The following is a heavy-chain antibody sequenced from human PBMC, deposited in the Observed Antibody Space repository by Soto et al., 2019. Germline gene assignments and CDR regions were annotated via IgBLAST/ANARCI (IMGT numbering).Heavy chain of an antibody. CDR2: LVPVFGTA. CDR3: ARSPGVFDS. CDR1: GGTFSSLA. D-gene: IGHD3-10*01. J-gene: IGHJ4*02. Sequence: QVPLVQSGAEVKKPGSSVKVSCKASGGTFSSLAISRVRQAPGQGLEWMGGLVPVFGTANYALKFQDRVTITADKSTSTSYMELSSLRSEDTAVYYCARSPGVFDSWGQGTLVTVSS. V-gene: IGHV1-69*06.